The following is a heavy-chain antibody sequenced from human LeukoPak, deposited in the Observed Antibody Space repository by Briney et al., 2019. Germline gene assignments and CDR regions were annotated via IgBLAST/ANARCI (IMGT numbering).Heavy chain of an antibody. CDR2: ISSSSSYI. D-gene: IGHD2-2*01. J-gene: IGHJ4*02. V-gene: IGHV3-21*01. CDR3: ARDGGPGGYCSSTSCF. CDR1: GFTFSSHS. Sequence: GGSLRLSCAASGFTFSSHSMNWVRQAPGKGLEWVSSISSSSSYIYYADSVKGRFTISRDNAKNSLYLQMNSLRAEDTAVYYCARDGGPGGYCSSTSCFWGQGTLVTVSS.